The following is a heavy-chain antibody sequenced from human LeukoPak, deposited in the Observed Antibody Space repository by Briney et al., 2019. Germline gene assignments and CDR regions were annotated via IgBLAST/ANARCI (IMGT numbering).Heavy chain of an antibody. CDR1: GFNFRSYE. CDR2: ISNTDETR. D-gene: IGHD6-19*01. J-gene: IGHJ4*02. Sequence: YPGGSLRLSCAASGFNFRSYEMTWVRQAPGKRPEWVSYISNTDETRTYADSVKGRFTISRDNAKNSLHLEMNSLRAEDTAVYYCAREIVSAVAGNFDYWGQGTLVTVSS. CDR3: AREIVSAVAGNFDY. V-gene: IGHV3-48*03.